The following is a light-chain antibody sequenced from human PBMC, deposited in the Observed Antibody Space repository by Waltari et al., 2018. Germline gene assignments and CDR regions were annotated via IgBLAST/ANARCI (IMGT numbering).Light chain of an antibody. J-gene: IGLJ3*02. CDR2: GST. CDR3: QSYDTSLSVV. Sequence: QSVLTQPPSVSGAPGQRVTIPCTGSGSNIGAGYDVHWYQPLPRAAPNLLIYGSTSRPLGVPARFFGSTSGTSASLAITGLQAEDEADYYCQSYDTSLSVVFGGGTKLTVL. V-gene: IGLV1-40*01. CDR1: GSNIGAGYD.